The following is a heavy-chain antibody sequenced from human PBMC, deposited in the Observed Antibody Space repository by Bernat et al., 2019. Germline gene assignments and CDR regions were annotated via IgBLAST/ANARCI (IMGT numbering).Heavy chain of an antibody. V-gene: IGHV3-7*03. CDR2: MNQDGREK. Sequence: EVQLVESGGGVVQPGGSLRLSCTASGFIFSSSYITWVRQAPGKGPEWVAIMNQDGREKTYVDSVKGRFSISRDNAKNSLYLQMSSLRVEDTALYYCARDPEWGALDIWGQGTMVTVSS. D-gene: IGHD1-14*01. CDR1: GFIFSSSY. J-gene: IGHJ3*02. CDR3: ARDPEWGALDI.